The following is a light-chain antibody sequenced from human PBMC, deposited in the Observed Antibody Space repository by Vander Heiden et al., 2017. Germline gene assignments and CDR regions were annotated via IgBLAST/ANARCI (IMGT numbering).Light chain of an antibody. J-gene: IGLJ3*02. V-gene: IGLV2-11*01. CDR2: DVA. CDR1: TSDVRCYNF. CDR3: CSYAGSYTLV. Sequence: QSALTQPRSVSGSPGKSVDVACTGPTSDVRCYNFVSWSKQHPGKAPKFMMYDVAKRPSGVPDRFSGSKSGNTASLTISGLQAEDEADYYCCSYAGSYTLVFGGGTKLTVL.